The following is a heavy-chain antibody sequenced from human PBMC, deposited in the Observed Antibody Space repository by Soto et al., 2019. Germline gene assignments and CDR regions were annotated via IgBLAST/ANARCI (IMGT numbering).Heavy chain of an antibody. D-gene: IGHD3-22*01. CDR3: AAAHYDSSGYYYGWYFDL. J-gene: IGHJ2*01. V-gene: IGHV1-58*01. CDR2: IVVGSGNT. Sequence: QMQLVQSGPEVKKPGTSVKVSCKASGFTFTSSAVQWVRQARGQRLEWIGWIVVGSGNTNYAQKFQERVTITRDMSTSTAYMELSSLRSEDTAVYYCAAAHYDSSGYYYGWYFDLWGRGTLVTVSS. CDR1: GFTFTSSA.